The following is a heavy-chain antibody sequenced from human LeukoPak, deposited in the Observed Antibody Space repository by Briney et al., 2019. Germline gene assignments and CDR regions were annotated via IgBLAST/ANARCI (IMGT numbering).Heavy chain of an antibody. Sequence: PSETLSLTCTVSGGSVSSGSYYWSWIRQPPGKGLEWIGYIYYSGSTNYNPSLKSRVTISVDTSKNQFSLKLSSMTAADTAVYYCARESSQRWAFDYWGQGTLVTVSS. J-gene: IGHJ4*02. CDR2: IYYSGST. V-gene: IGHV4-61*01. CDR3: ARESSQRWAFDY. D-gene: IGHD6-13*01. CDR1: GGSVSSGSYY.